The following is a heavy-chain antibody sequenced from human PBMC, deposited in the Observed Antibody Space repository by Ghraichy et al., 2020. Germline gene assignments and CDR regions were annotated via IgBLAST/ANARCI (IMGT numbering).Heavy chain of an antibody. CDR2: MYYSGIS. J-gene: IGHJ3*02. CDR3: ARGHTLYYDSSGYQYAFDI. D-gene: IGHD3-22*01. Sequence: SETLSLTCTVSGGSISSYYWSWIRQPPGKGPEWIGYMYYSGISNYNPSLKSRVTISVDTSKKQFSLKLSSVTAADTAVYYCARGHTLYYDSSGYQYAFDIWGQGTMVTVSS. V-gene: IGHV4-59*01. CDR1: GGSISSYY.